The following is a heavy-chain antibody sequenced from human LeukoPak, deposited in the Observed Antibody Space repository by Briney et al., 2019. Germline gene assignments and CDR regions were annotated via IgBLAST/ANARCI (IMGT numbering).Heavy chain of an antibody. Sequence: ASVKVSCKASGYAFTSYGISWVRQAPGQGLEWMGWINPNSGGTNYAQKFQGRVTMTRDTSISTAYMELSRLRSDDTAVYYCAAGYCSGGSCSNWFDPWGQGTLVTVSS. CDR2: INPNSGGT. CDR1: GYAFTSYG. CDR3: AAGYCSGGSCSNWFDP. D-gene: IGHD2-15*01. J-gene: IGHJ5*02. V-gene: IGHV1-2*02.